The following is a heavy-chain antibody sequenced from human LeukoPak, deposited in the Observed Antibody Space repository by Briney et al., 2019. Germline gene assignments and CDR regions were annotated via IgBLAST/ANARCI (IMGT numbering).Heavy chain of an antibody. V-gene: IGHV4-39*07. CDR1: GGSISSSSYY. CDR2: IYYSGST. CDR3: ARDEIAGQFDP. Sequence: PSETLSLTCTVSGGSISSSSYYWGWIRQPPGKGLEWIGSIYYSGSTYYNPSLKSRVTISVDTSKNQFSLKLSSVTAADTAVYYCARDEIAGQFDPWGQGTLVTVSS. J-gene: IGHJ5*02. D-gene: IGHD3-22*01.